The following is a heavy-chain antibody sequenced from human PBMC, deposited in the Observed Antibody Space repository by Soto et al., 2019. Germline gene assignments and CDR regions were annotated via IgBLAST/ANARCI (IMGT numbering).Heavy chain of an antibody. V-gene: IGHV4-59*01. J-gene: IGHJ4*02. CDR3: ARDAYSSSWLDY. D-gene: IGHD6-13*01. CDR1: GGSISSYY. Sequence: SETLSLTCTVSGGSISSYYWSWIRQPPGKGLEWIGYIYSSGTTNYNPSLKSRVSMSVDTSKNHFSLKLSSVTAADTAVYYCARDAYSSSWLDYWGQGTLVTVSS. CDR2: IYSSGTT.